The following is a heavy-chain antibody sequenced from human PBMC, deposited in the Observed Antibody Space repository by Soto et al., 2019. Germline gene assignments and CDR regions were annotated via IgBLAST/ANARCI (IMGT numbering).Heavy chain of an antibody. Sequence: QVQLQESGPGLVKPSGTLSLTCTVSGFSVSSNKYCSWVRQSPGKHLEWSGENYHSGTTYYNQSLCGRVTNSMDKSKNQISLILSSVPVADTAVYHWVGDSRDCTDGGGYIMRDGFDVWGQGTLVTVSS. V-gene: IGHV4-4*02. CDR1: GFSVSSNKY. D-gene: IGHD2-8*01. J-gene: IGHJ3*01. CDR3: VGDSRDCTDGGGYIMRDGFDV. CDR2: NYHSGTT.